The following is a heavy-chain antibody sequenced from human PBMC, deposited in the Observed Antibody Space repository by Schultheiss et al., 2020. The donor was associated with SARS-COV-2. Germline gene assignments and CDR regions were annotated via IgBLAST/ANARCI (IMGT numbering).Heavy chain of an antibody. V-gene: IGHV3-9*01. CDR3: ARWTWNFDY. CDR1: GFTFDDYA. D-gene: IGHD3/OR15-3a*01. Sequence: GGSLRLSCAASGFTFDDYAMHWVRQAPGKGLEWVSGISWNSGSIGYADSVKGRFTISRDNAKNSLYLQMNSLRAEDTAVYYCARWTWNFDYWGQGTLVTVSS. J-gene: IGHJ4*02. CDR2: ISWNSGSI.